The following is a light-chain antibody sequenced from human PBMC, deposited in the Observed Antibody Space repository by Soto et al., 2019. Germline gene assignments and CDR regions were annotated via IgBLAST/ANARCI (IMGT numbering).Light chain of an antibody. J-gene: IGKJ1*01. CDR2: DAS. CDR1: QSISSW. CDR3: QQYHIYSGT. V-gene: IGKV1-5*01. Sequence: EMQITQSPSTLSASVGDRVTITCRASQSISSWLAWYQQKPGKAPKLLIYDASSLESGVPSRFSGSGSGTEFTLTISSLQPDDFATYYCQQYHIYSGTFGQGTKVDIK.